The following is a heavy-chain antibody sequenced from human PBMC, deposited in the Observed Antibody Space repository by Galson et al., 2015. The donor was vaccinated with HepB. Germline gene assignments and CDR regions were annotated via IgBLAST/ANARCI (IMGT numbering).Heavy chain of an antibody. V-gene: IGHV1-18*01. CDR2: ISGYGDNT. J-gene: IGHJ5*02. Sequence: EWMGWISGYGDNTQYAQKFHDRVTMTTETSTDTAYMELRSLISDDTAVYYCARNDTLSGADPWGQGTLVTVSS. CDR3: ARNDTLSGADP. D-gene: IGHD2/OR15-2a*01.